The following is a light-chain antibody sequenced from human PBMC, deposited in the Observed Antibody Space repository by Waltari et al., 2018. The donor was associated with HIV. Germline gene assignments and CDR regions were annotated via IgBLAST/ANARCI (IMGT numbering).Light chain of an antibody. CDR1: RSNIGKNF. V-gene: IGLV1-47*01. J-gene: IGLJ3*02. CDR2: RND. CDR3: ATWDDSLSGWL. Sequence: QSVLTQPPSASGTPGQRVTISCSGSRSNIGKNFIYWYQQFPGTAPKLLIYRNDQRPSVVPDRFSGSKSGTTASLAISGLRSEDEADYYCATWDDSLSGWLFGGGTKLTVL.